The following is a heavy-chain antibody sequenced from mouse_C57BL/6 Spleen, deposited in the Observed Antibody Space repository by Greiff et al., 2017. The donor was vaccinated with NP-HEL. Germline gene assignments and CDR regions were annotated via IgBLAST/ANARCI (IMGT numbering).Heavy chain of an antibody. CDR2: ISYDGSN. CDR3: AIFAYYGNPFAY. Sequence: EVQLQESGPGLVKPSQSLSLTCSVTGYSITSGYYWNWIRQFPGNKLEWMGYISYDGSNNYNPSLKNRISITRDTSKNQFFLKLNSVTTEDTATYYCAIFAYYGNPFAYWGQGTLVTVSA. J-gene: IGHJ3*01. V-gene: IGHV3-6*01. D-gene: IGHD1-1*01. CDR1: GYSITSGYY.